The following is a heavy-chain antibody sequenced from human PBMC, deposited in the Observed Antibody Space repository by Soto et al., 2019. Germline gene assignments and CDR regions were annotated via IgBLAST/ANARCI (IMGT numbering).Heavy chain of an antibody. Sequence: GASVKVSSKVSGSTFTSYGISWVRQAPGQGLEWMGWISAYNGNTNYAQKLQGRVTMTTDTSTSTAYMELRRLRSDDTAVYYCARVDSSGWSEFDIWGQGTMVTVS. CDR2: ISAYNGNT. D-gene: IGHD6-19*01. CDR1: GSTFTSYG. CDR3: ARVDSSGWSEFDI. J-gene: IGHJ3*02. V-gene: IGHV1-18*01.